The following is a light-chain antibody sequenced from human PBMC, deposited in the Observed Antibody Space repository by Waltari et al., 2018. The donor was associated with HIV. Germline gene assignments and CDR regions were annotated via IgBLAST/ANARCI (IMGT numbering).Light chain of an antibody. J-gene: IGLJ2*01. CDR3: TSYTTSTTLI. CDR2: EVF. V-gene: IGLV2-14*01. Sequence: SALTQPASVSGSPGQSITISCSGTGSDVGTSKYASWYQQHPGKAPKLLIYEVFNRPSGISNRFSGSKSGNTASLTVSGLRTEDEADYYCTSYTTSTTLIFGGGTTVTVL. CDR1: GSDVGTSKY.